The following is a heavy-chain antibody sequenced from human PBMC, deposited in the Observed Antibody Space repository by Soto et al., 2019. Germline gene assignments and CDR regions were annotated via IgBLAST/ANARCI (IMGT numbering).Heavy chain of an antibody. CDR3: ARGAFIAVAPTGFDY. CDR1: GGSISSYY. J-gene: IGHJ4*02. Sequence: SETLSLTCTVSGGSISSYYWSWIRQPPGKGLEWIGYIYYSGSTNYNPSLKSRVTISVDTSKNQFSLKLSSVTAADTAVYYCARGAFIAVAPTGFDYWGQGTLFTVSS. CDR2: IYYSGST. V-gene: IGHV4-59*01. D-gene: IGHD6-19*01.